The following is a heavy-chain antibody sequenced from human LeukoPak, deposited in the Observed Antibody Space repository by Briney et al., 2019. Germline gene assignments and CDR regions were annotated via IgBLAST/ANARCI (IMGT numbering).Heavy chain of an antibody. V-gene: IGHV4-38-2*01. J-gene: IGHJ4*02. D-gene: IGHD6-19*01. CDR2: IYHSGST. CDR3: ARHGGYSSGWLGYYFDY. Sequence: SETLSLTCAVSGYSISSGYYWGWIRQPPGKGLEWIGSIYHSGSTYYNPSLKSRVTISVDTSKNQFSLKLSSVTAADTAVYYCARHGGYSSGWLGYYFDYWGREPWSPSPQ. CDR1: GYSISSGYY.